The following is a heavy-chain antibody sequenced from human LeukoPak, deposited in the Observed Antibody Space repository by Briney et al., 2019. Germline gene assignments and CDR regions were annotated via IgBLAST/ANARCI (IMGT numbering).Heavy chain of an antibody. Sequence: PSETLSLTCTVSGGSISSGSYYWSWIRQPAGKGLEWIGRIYTSGSTNYNPSLKSRVTISVDTSKNQFSLKLSSVTAADTAVYYCARVPGRYCSSTSCYPKNYYYMDVWGKGTTVTISS. CDR3: ARVPGRYCSSTSCYPKNYYYMDV. D-gene: IGHD2-2*01. J-gene: IGHJ6*03. CDR1: GGSISSGSYY. V-gene: IGHV4-61*02. CDR2: IYTSGST.